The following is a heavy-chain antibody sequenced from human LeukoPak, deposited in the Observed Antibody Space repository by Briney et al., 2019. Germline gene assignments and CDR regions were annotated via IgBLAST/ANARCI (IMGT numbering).Heavy chain of an antibody. D-gene: IGHD6-13*01. CDR3: AKNSSSWKAYYFDY. V-gene: IGHV3-23*01. J-gene: IGHJ4*02. CDR1: GFTFSSYA. Sequence: HPGGSLRLSCAASGFTFSSYAMSWVRQAPGKGLEWVSAISGSGGSTYYADSVKGRFTISRDNSKNTLYLQMNSLRAEDTAVYYCAKNSSSWKAYYFDYWGQGTLVTVSS. CDR2: ISGSGGST.